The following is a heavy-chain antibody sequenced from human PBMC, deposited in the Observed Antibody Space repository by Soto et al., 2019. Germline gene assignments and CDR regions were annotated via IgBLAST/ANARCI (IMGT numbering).Heavy chain of an antibody. CDR1: GGTFGSYA. J-gene: IGHJ6*02. V-gene: IGHV1-69*01. CDR3: ARSQGSSTSLEIYYYYYYGMDV. Sequence: QVQLVQSGAEVKKPGSSVKVSCKASGGTFGSYAISWVRQAPGQGLEWMGGIIPIPGTANYAQKFQVRVTIAADESTSTAYMELSSLRSEDTAVYYCARSQGSSTSLEIYYYYYYGMDVWGQGTTVTVSS. D-gene: IGHD2-2*01. CDR2: IIPIPGTA.